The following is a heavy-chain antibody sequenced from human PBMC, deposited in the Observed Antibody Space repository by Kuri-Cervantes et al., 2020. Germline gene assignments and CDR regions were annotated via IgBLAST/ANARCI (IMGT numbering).Heavy chain of an antibody. V-gene: IGHV1-69*05. J-gene: IGHJ6*02. Sequence: SVKVSCKASGTTFSSYAISWVRQAPGQGLEWMGGIIPIFGTANYAQKLQGRVTMTTDTSTSTAYMELRSLRSDDTAVYYCARATGLLWFWDYYYGMDVWGQGTTVTVSS. D-gene: IGHD3-10*01. CDR1: GTTFSSYA. CDR2: IIPIFGTA. CDR3: ARATGLLWFWDYYYGMDV.